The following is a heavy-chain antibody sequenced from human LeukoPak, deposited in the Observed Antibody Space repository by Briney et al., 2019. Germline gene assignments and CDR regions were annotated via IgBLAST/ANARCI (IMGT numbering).Heavy chain of an antibody. CDR1: GYTFNNYG. Sequence: ASVKVSYKASGYTFNNYGIHWVRQAPGQGLEWMRWISAYNGFTNYAENLQGRVTMTTDTSTGTAYMELRNLTSDDTALYYCARDRIARLGGSYRYNCFDPWGQGTLVTVSS. CDR3: ARDRIARLGGSYRYNCFDP. J-gene: IGHJ5*02. V-gene: IGHV1-18*01. CDR2: ISAYNGFT. D-gene: IGHD1-26*01.